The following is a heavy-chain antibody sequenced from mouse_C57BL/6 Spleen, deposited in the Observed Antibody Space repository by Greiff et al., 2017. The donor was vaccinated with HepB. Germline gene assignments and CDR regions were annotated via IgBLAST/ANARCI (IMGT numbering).Heavy chain of an antibody. CDR1: GYAFSSYW. D-gene: IGHD1-1*01. Sequence: QVQLQQSGAELVKPGASVKISCKASGYAFSSYWMNWVKQRPGKGLEWIGQIYPGDGDTNYNGKFKGKATLAADKSSSTAYMQLSSLTSEDSAVYFCARDSRGSNFDYWGQGTTLTVSS. CDR2: IYPGDGDT. CDR3: ARDSRGSNFDY. J-gene: IGHJ2*01. V-gene: IGHV1-80*01.